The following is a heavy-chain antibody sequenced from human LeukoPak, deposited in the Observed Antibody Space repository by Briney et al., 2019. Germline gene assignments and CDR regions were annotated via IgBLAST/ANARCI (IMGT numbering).Heavy chain of an antibody. J-gene: IGHJ4*02. CDR3: ASGEWPQDY. V-gene: IGHV3-53*01. D-gene: IGHD3-10*01. Sequence: PGGSLSLSCAAAGFPLSRNYMSWLRQAPGKGLEWVSLIYSGGATYYADSVRGRFTISRDNSKNTLYLQMNSLRADDTAMYYCASGEWPQDYWGQGTLVTVSS. CDR1: GFPLSRNY. CDR2: IYSGGAT.